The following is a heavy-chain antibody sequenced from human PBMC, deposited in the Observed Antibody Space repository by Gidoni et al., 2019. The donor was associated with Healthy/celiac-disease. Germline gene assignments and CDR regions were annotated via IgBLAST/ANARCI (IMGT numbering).Heavy chain of an antibody. V-gene: IGHV4-39*01. CDR1: CGSISSSSYY. Sequence: QLQLQESVPGLVKPSETLSLTCTVSCGSISSSSYYWGWIRQPPGKGLEWIGSIYYSGSTYYNPSLTSPVTISVDTSKNQFSLKLISVTAADPAVYYCARQELVGAGYWGHGTLVTVSS. CDR2: IYYSGST. D-gene: IGHD1-26*01. CDR3: ARQELVGAGY. J-gene: IGHJ4*01.